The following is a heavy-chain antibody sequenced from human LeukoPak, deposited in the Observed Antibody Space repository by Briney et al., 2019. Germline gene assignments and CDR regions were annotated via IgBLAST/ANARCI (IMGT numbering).Heavy chain of an antibody. CDR2: ISSSGSTI. D-gene: IGHD3-22*01. CDR1: GFTFSSYE. CDR3: ARVTRQYYASSGYYPDSDY. V-gene: IGHV3-48*03. Sequence: GGSLRLSCAASGFTFSSYEMNWVRQAPGKGLGWLSYISSSGSTIYYADSVKVRFTISRDNAKNSLYLQMNSLRAEDTAVYYCARVTRQYYASSGYYPDSDYWGQGTLVTVSS. J-gene: IGHJ4*02.